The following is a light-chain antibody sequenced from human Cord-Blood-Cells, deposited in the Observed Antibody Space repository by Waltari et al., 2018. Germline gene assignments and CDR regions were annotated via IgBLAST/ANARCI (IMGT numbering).Light chain of an antibody. CDR3: SSYAGSELV. CDR1: SSDVGGYND. CDR2: EVS. Sequence: QSALTQPPSASGSPGQSVTIPCTGTSSDVGGYNDGPWYQQHPGKAPKRMIYEVSKRPSGVPDRFSGSKAGNTASLTVSGLQAEDEADYYCSSYAGSELVFGGGTKLTVL. V-gene: IGLV2-8*01. J-gene: IGLJ2*01.